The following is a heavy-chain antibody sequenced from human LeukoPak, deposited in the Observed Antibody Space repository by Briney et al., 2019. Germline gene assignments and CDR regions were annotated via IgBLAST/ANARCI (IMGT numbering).Heavy chain of an antibody. CDR1: GFTFSSYS. V-gene: IGHV3-21*01. Sequence: GGSLRLSCAASGFTFSSYSMNWVRQAPGKGLEWVSSISSSSSYIYYADSVKGRFTISRDNAKNSLYLQMNSLRAEDTAVYYCARADYCSGGSRYPLHFDYWGQGTLVTVSS. J-gene: IGHJ4*02. CDR3: ARADYCSGGSRYPLHFDY. CDR2: ISSSSSYI. D-gene: IGHD2-15*01.